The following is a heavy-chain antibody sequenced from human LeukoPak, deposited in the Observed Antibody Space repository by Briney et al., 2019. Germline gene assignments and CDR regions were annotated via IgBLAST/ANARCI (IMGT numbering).Heavy chain of an antibody. Sequence: GGSLRLSCAVSGFTFSSRWMPGVRQAPGKGLEWVAVSKNDGTSASYAESVKGRFTVSRDNVMSTLYLQMNSLRVEDTAVYFCHPLAYTASWGLGTLVTVSS. D-gene: IGHD2-2*02. V-gene: IGHV3-74*01. CDR1: GFTFSSRW. CDR2: SKNDGTSA. J-gene: IGHJ4*02. CDR3: HPLAYTAS.